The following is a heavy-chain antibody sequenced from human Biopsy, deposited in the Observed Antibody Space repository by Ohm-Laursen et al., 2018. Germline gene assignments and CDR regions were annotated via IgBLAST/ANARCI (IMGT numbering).Heavy chain of an antibody. CDR1: GGTLSSYA. D-gene: IGHD1-1*01. J-gene: IGHJ4*02. CDR2: INSMFGTT. V-gene: IGHV1-69*13. Sequence: SVKVSCKASGGTLSSYAISWVRQAPGQGLEWMGEINSMFGTTNYAQTFQGRVTITADESTSTAYMEVSSLRSEDTAVYYCAKRGVERGRPLAYWGQGTLVTVSS. CDR3: AKRGVERGRPLAY.